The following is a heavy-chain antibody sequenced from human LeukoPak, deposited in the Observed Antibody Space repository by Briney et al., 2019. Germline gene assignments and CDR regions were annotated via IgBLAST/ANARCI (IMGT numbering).Heavy chain of an antibody. J-gene: IGHJ4*02. V-gene: IGHV3-23*01. CDR3: AKGSRGYSYGFYY. CDR2: ISGSGGST. D-gene: IGHD5-18*01. Sequence: PGGSLRLSCAASGFTFSSYSMSWVRQAPGKGLEWVSAISGSGGSTYYADSVKGRFTISRDNSKSTLYLQMNSLRAEDTAVYYCAKGSRGYSYGFYYWGQGTLVTVSS. CDR1: GFTFSSYS.